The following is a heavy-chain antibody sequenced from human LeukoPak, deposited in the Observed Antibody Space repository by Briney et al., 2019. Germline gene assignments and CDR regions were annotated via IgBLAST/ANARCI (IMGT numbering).Heavy chain of an antibody. D-gene: IGHD6-13*01. CDR2: IYYSGST. J-gene: IGHJ5*02. CDR1: GGSFSGYY. V-gene: IGHV4-59*01. CDR3: ARALAAAGMSWFDP. Sequence: PSETLSLTCAVYGGSFSGYYWSWIRQPPGKGLEWIGYIYYSGSTNYNPSLKSRVTISVDTSKNQFSLKLSSVTAADTAVYYCARALAAAGMSWFDPWGQGTLVTVSS.